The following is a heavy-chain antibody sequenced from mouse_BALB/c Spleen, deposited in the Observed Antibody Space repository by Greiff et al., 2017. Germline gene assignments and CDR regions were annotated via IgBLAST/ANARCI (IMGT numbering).Heavy chain of an antibody. D-gene: IGHD1-2*01. J-gene: IGHJ4*01. V-gene: IGHV1S81*02. CDR3: ARGYGSYAMDY. CDR2: INPSNGRT. CDR1: GYTFTSYW. Sequence: QVQLQQPGAELVKPGASVKLSCKASGYTFTSYWMHWVKQRPGQGLEWIGEINPSNGRTNYNEKFKSKATLTVDKSSSTAYMQLSSLTSEDSAVYYCARGYGSYAMDYWGQGTSVTVSS.